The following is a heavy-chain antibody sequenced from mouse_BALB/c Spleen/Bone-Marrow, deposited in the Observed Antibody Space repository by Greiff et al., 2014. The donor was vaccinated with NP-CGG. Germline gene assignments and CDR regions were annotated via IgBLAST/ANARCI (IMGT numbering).Heavy chain of an antibody. CDR1: GYTFSGYW. CDR3: ARSGYSYAWFVY. Sequence: VQLQQSGAELVKPGASVKISCKASGYTFSGYWIDWVKQKPGHGLEWIGEILPGSGSTNYNEKFKGKATLTADTSSSTAYMQLCNLISEYSGVYYGARSGYSYAWFVYWGPGTLVTVSS. D-gene: IGHD1-1*01. J-gene: IGHJ3*01. V-gene: IGHV1-9*01. CDR2: ILPGSGST.